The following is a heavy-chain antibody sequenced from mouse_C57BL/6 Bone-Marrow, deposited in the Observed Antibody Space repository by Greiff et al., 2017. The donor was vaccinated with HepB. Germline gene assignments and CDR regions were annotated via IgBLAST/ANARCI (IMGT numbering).Heavy chain of an antibody. D-gene: IGHD2-13*01. V-gene: IGHV1-81*01. CDR3: ARSDYFYAMDY. CDR2: IYPRSGNT. J-gene: IGHJ4*01. Sequence: VKLMESGAELARPGASVKLSCKASGYTFTSYGISWVKQRTGQGLEWIGEIYPRSGNTYYNEKFKGKATLTADKSSSTAYMELRSLTSEDSAVYFCARSDYFYAMDYWGQGTSVTVSS. CDR1: GYTFTSYG.